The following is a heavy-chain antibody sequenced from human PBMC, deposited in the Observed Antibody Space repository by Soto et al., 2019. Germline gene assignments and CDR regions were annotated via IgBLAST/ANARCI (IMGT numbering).Heavy chain of an antibody. CDR3: EKNGQPPYYNYGMEV. D-gene: IGHD2-8*01. CDR1: GYTFTRYG. J-gene: IGHJ6*02. Sequence: ASVKVSCKASGYTFTRYGISWVRQAPGQRKEWIGWISDYNSDTNYQQKFQGRVTMTKETSTTTEYIELRNVTSDDTAEYYCEKNGQPPYYNYGMEVWGQGTTVTVSS. V-gene: IGHV1-18*01. CDR2: ISDYNSDT.